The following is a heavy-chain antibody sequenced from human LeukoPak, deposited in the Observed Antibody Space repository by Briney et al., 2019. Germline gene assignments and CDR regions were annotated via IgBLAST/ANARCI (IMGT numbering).Heavy chain of an antibody. J-gene: IGHJ5*02. D-gene: IGHD2-2*01. V-gene: IGHV7-4-1*02. CDR2: INTDTRNP. CDR1: GYTLSTYA. CDR3: ARKSELVVVPAAISAWFDP. Sequence: GASVKVSCKASGYTLSTYAINGVRQAPGQGLEWMGWINTDTRNPTYAQGFTGRFVFSLDTSVSTAYLQISSLNPEDTAVYYCARKSELVVVPAAISAWFDPWGQGTLVTVSS.